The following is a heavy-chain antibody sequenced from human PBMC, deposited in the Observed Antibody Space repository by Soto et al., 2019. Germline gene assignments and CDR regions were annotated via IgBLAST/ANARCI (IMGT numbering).Heavy chain of an antibody. CDR1: GFTFSSYA. CDR2: ISGSGTST. V-gene: IGHV3-23*01. Sequence: EVQLLESGGGLVQPGGSLRVSCAASGFTFSSYAMSWVRQARGKGLEWVSGISGSGTSTYYADSVKGRFTISRDNSKNTLYLQMNSLRAEDTAVYYCAKNDHGDYCYYMDVWGKGTTVTVSS. J-gene: IGHJ6*03. CDR3: AKNDHGDYCYYMDV. D-gene: IGHD4-17*01.